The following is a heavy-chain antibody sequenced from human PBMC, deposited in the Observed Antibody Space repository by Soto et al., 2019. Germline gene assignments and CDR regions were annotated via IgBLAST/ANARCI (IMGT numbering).Heavy chain of an antibody. D-gene: IGHD4-17*01. CDR3: ARHGQPHHRSEGPSSDYGYYYGMDV. V-gene: IGHV1-46*01. Sequence: ASVKVSCKASGYAFTSYYMHWVRQAPGQGLEWMGIINPSGGSTSYAQKFQGRVTMTRDTSTSTVYMELSSLRSEDTAMYYCARHGQPHHRSEGPSSDYGYYYGMDVWGQGTTVTVSS. J-gene: IGHJ6*02. CDR2: INPSGGST. CDR1: GYAFTSYY.